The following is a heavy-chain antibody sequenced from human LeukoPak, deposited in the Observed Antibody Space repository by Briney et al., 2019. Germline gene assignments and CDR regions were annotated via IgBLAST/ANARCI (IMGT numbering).Heavy chain of an antibody. Sequence: GGSLRLSCAASGFTFSSYAMHWVRQAPGKGLEWVAVISYDGSNKYYADSVKGRFTISRDNSKNTLYLQMNSLRAEDTAVYYCARDHKVVRRYYYYYGMDVWGQGTTVTVSS. V-gene: IGHV3-30*04. CDR2: ISYDGSNK. CDR1: GFTFSSYA. D-gene: IGHD4-23*01. CDR3: ARDHKVVRRYYYYYGMDV. J-gene: IGHJ6*02.